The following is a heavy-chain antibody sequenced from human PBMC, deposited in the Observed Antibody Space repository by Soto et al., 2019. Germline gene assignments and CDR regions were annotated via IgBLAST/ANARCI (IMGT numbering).Heavy chain of an antibody. CDR1: GFTFSSYS. Sequence: PGGSLRLSCAASGFTFSSYSMNWVRQAPGKGLEWVSSISSSSSYIYYADSVKGRFTISRDNAKNSLYLQMNSLRAEDTAVYYCARDPTNYYGSGSHLYWGQGTPVTVSS. D-gene: IGHD3-10*01. CDR3: ARDPTNYYGSGSHLY. CDR2: ISSSSSYI. J-gene: IGHJ4*02. V-gene: IGHV3-21*01.